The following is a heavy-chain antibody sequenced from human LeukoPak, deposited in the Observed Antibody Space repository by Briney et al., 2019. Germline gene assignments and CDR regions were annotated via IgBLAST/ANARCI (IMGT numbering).Heavy chain of an antibody. CDR2: IYYSGST. Sequence: PSETLSLTCTVSGDSISSSSSYWGWIRQPPGEGLEWIGSIYYSGSTYYNTSLKSRVTISVDTSKNQFSLKLSSVTAADTAVYYCASHVLRYFDWLSGHYYYMDVWGKGTTVTISS. J-gene: IGHJ6*03. CDR1: GDSISSSSSY. CDR3: ASHVLRYFDWLSGHYYYMDV. V-gene: IGHV4-39*07. D-gene: IGHD3-9*01.